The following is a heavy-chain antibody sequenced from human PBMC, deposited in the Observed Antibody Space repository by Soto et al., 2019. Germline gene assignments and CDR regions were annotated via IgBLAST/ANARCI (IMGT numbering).Heavy chain of an antibody. Sequence: EVQLLESGGGLVQPGGSLRLSCAASGFTFSSYAMSWVRQAPGKGLVRVSAVSGSGGSTYYPDSVKGRFTISRDNSKNTLYLQMDSVRAEGTAVYYCAKGGYCSSTSGYGSYYYYMDVWGKGTTVIFS. V-gene: IGHV3-23*01. D-gene: IGHD2-2*01. CDR1: GFTFSSYA. CDR3: AKGGYCSSTSGYGSYYYYMDV. CDR2: VSGSGGST. J-gene: IGHJ6*03.